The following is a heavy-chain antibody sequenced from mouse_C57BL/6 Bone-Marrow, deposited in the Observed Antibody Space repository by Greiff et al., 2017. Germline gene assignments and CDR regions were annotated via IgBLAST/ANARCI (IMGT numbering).Heavy chain of an antibody. Sequence: QVQLKQPGAELVKPGASVKVSCKASGYTFTSYWMHWVKQRPGQGLEWIGRIHPSDSDTNYNQKFKGKATLTVDKSSSTAYMQLSSLTSEDSAVYYCAMQYYGRSGAGFAYWGQGTRVTVSA. V-gene: IGHV1-74*01. D-gene: IGHD1-1*01. CDR2: IHPSDSDT. CDR3: AMQYYGRSGAGFAY. CDR1: GYTFTSYW. J-gene: IGHJ3*01.